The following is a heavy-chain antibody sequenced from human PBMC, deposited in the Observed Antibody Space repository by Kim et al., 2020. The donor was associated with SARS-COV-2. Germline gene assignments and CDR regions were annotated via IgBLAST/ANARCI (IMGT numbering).Heavy chain of an antibody. Sequence: SETLSLTCAVYGGSFSGYYWSWIRQPPGKGLEWIGEINHSGSTNYNPSLKSRVTISVDTSKNQFSLKLSSVTAADTAVYYCARVHYDFWSGLSWDNWFDP. CDR3: ARVHYDFWSGLSWDNWFDP. CDR2: INHSGST. D-gene: IGHD3-3*01. V-gene: IGHV4-34*01. J-gene: IGHJ5*02. CDR1: GGSFSGYY.